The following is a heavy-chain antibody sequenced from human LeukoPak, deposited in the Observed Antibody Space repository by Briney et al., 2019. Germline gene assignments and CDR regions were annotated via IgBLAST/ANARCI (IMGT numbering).Heavy chain of an antibody. D-gene: IGHD3-10*01. J-gene: IGHJ4*02. CDR2: ISSSSTYI. Sequence: GGSLRLSCAASGFTFSSYNMKWVRQAPGKGLEWVSSISSSSTYIDYADSMKGRFTISRDNAKNSLYLQMNSLRAEDTAVYYCVRGGYYYGSEVDYWGQGTLVTVSS. CDR1: GFTFSSYN. CDR3: VRGGYYYGSEVDY. V-gene: IGHV3-21*01.